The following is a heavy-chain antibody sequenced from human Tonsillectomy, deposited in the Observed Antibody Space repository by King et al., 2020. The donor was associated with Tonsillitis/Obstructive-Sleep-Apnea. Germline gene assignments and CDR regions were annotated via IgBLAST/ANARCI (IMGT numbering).Heavy chain of an antibody. CDR3: ARDEGLVRGVIQDYYYYGMDV. Sequence: QLVQSGAEVKKPGSSVKVSCKASGGTFSSYAISWVRQAPGQGLEWMGGIIPILGIANYAHNFQGRVTITAEKSTSTAYMELSSLRSDDTAVYYCARDEGLVRGVIQDYYYYGMDVWGQGTTVTVSS. CDR1: GGTFSSYA. CDR2: IIPILGIA. D-gene: IGHD3-10*01. V-gene: IGHV1-69*10. J-gene: IGHJ6*02.